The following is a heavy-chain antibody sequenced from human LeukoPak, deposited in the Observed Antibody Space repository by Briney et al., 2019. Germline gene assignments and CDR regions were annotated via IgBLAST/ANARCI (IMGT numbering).Heavy chain of an antibody. CDR2: IYPGDSDT. J-gene: IGHJ4*02. D-gene: IGHD5-12*01. Sequence: GESLKISCKGSGYTFTNYWIGWVRQMPGKGLEWMGIIYPGDSDTRYSPSFQGQVTISADKSISTAYLQWSSLKASDTAMYYCARHSLRYSGYDRFDYWGQGTLVTVSS. CDR3: ARHSLRYSGYDRFDY. V-gene: IGHV5-51*01. CDR1: GYTFTNYW.